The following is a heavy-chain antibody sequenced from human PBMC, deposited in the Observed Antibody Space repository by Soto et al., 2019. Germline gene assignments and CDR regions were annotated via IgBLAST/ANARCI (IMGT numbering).Heavy chain of an antibody. CDR3: ARVLVNYVAFDI. J-gene: IGHJ3*02. CDR1: GYTFTSYA. V-gene: IGHV1-3*01. D-gene: IGHD3-16*01. Sequence: ASVKVSCKASGYTFTSYAMHWVRQAPGQRLEWMGWINAGNGNTKYSQKFQGRVTITRDTSASTAYVELSSLRSEDTAVYYCARVLVNYVAFDIWGQGTMVTVSS. CDR2: INAGNGNT.